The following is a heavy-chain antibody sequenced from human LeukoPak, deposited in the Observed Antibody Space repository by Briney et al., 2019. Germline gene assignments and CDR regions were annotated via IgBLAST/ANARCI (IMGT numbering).Heavy chain of an antibody. J-gene: IGHJ4*02. V-gene: IGHV3-30*02. CDR1: GFTFSNYG. D-gene: IGHD5-12*01. Sequence: GGSLRLSCVVSGFTFSNYGMHWVRQSPGKGLDWVAFIGSDGTKKYSADSVKGRFTISRDNSRNTLYLQMNSLKTEDTAVYYCAKGQHIVTTISQEGFEYWGQGTLVTVST. CDR2: IGSDGTKK. CDR3: AKGQHIVTTISQEGFEY.